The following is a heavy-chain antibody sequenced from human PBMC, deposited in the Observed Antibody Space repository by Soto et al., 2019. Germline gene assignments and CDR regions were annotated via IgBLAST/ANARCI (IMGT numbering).Heavy chain of an antibody. CDR3: ARQKAWTGEWLSLYAPGMDV. V-gene: IGHV3-11*01. D-gene: IGHD3-22*01. CDR1: GFTFSDYY. Sequence: QVQLVESGGGLVKPGGSLRLSCAASGFTFSDYYMSWIRQAPGKGLEWVSYISSSGRTIYYADSVKGRFTISRDNAKNSLDLQMNSLRAEDTAVYYCARQKAWTGEWLSLYAPGMDVWGQGTTVTVSS. J-gene: IGHJ6*02. CDR2: ISSSGRTI.